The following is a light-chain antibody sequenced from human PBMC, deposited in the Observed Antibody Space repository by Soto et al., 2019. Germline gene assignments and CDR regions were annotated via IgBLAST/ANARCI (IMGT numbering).Light chain of an antibody. CDR3: QQYNIYPLT. V-gene: IGKV1-5*01. CDR1: QTISTW. J-gene: IGKJ4*01. Sequence: DIQMTQSPSTLSVSVGDRVTITCRASQTISTWLAWYQQKPGKAPKLLIYDVSSLESGVPSRFSGSGSGTEFSLSIVSLQPDDFATYYCQQYNIYPLTFGGGTKVDIK. CDR2: DVS.